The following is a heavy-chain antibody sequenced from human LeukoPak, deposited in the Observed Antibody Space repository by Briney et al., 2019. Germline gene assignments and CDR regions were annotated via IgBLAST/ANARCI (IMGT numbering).Heavy chain of an antibody. D-gene: IGHD6-6*01. V-gene: IGHV4-4*07. CDR3: ARSDLYSSSSSAFDI. CDR1: GGSISSYY. CDR2: IYTSGST. Sequence: SETLSLTCTVSGGSISSYYWSWIRQPAGKGLEWIGRIYTSGSTNYNPPLKSRVTMSVDTSKNQFSLKLSSVTAADTAVYYCARSDLYSSSSSAFDIWGQGTMVTVSS. J-gene: IGHJ3*02.